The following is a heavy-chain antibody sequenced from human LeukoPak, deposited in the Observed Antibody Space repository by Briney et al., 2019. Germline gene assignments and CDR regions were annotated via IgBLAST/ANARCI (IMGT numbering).Heavy chain of an antibody. CDR3: ASDSSGYYYNFDY. V-gene: IGHV3-23*01. Sequence: GGSLRLPCAASGFTFSSYAMSWVRQAPGKGLEWVSAISGSGGSTYYADSVKGRFTISRDNSKNTLYLQMNSLRAEDTAVYYCASDSSGYYYNFDYWGQGTLVTVSS. CDR2: ISGSGGST. CDR1: GFTFSSYA. D-gene: IGHD3-22*01. J-gene: IGHJ4*02.